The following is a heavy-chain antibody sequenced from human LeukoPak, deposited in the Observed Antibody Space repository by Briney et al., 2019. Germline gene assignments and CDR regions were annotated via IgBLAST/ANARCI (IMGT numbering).Heavy chain of an antibody. CDR2: ISGSGGNT. V-gene: IGHV3-23*01. Sequence: AGGSLRLSCAVSGFTFSSDARSWVRQAPGKGLEWVSAISGSGGNTYYADPVKGRFTISRDNSKNTLYLQMNSLRAEDTAVYYCAKSPDYGDDYYFDYWGQGTLVTVSS. CDR3: AKSPDYGDDYYFDY. J-gene: IGHJ4*02. CDR1: GFTFSSDA. D-gene: IGHD4-17*01.